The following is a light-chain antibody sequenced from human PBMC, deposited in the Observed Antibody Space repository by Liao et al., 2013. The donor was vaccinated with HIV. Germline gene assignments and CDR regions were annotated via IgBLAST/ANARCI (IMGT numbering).Light chain of an antibody. J-gene: IGLJ1*01. CDR1: KLDNKY. CDR2: QDN. CDR3: QAWDSGTGV. Sequence: SYELTQPPSVSVSPGQTASITCSGDKLDNKYTCWYQQKPGQSPVLVIYQDNKRPSGIPERFSGSISGNTATLTISGAQAMDEADYFCQAWDSGTGVFGTGTKVT. V-gene: IGLV3-1*01.